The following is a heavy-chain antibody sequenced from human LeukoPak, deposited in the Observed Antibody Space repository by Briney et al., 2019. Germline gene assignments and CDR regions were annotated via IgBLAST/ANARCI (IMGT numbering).Heavy chain of an antibody. D-gene: IGHD3-3*01. J-gene: IGHJ4*02. CDR2: ISYDGSNK. V-gene: IGHV3-30-3*01. Sequence: GGSLRLSCAASGFTFSSYAMHWVRQAPGKGLEWVAVISYDGSNKYYADSVKGRFTISRDNSKNTLYLQMNSLRAEDTAVYYCARDCSYDFWSGYSGRYFDYWGQGALVTVSS. CDR1: GFTFSSYA. CDR3: ARDCSYDFWSGYSGRYFDY.